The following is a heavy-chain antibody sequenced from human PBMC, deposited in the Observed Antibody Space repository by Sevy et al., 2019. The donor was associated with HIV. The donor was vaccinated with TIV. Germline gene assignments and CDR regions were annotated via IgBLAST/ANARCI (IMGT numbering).Heavy chain of an antibody. Sequence: GGSLRLSCAASGFTFSSYGMHWVRQAPGKGLEWVAVIWYDGSNKYYAHSVKGRFTISRDNSKNTLYLQMNSLRAEDTAVYYCAREREAVVVVAATPAYWGQGTLVTVSS. CDR1: GFTFSSYG. D-gene: IGHD2-15*01. CDR2: IWYDGSNK. V-gene: IGHV3-33*01. CDR3: AREREAVVVVAATPAY. J-gene: IGHJ4*02.